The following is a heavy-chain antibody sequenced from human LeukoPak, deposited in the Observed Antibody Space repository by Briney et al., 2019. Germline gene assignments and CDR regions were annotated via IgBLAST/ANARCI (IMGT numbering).Heavy chain of an antibody. V-gene: IGHV3-30*02. CDR1: GFTFSSYE. Sequence: GGSLRLSCAASGFTFSSYEMNWVRQAPGKGLEWVAFIRYDGSNKYYADSVKGRFTISRDNSKNTLYLQMNSLRAEDTAVYYCAKGSQVGATNSPHDYWGQGTLVTVSS. CDR3: AKGSQVGATNSPHDY. D-gene: IGHD1-26*01. J-gene: IGHJ4*02. CDR2: IRYDGSNK.